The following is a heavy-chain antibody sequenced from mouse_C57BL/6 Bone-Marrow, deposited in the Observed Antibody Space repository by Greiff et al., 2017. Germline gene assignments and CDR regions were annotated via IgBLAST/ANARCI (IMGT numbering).Heavy chain of an antibody. D-gene: IGHD6-1*01. J-gene: IGHJ1*03. V-gene: IGHV1-54*01. Sequence: VQLQQSGAELVRPGTSVKVSCKASGYAFTNYLIEWVKQRPGQGLEWIGVINPGSGGTNYNEKFKGKATLTADKSSSTAYMQLSSLTSEDSAVYFCARPSFFWYFDVWGTGTTLTVSS. CDR1: GYAFTNYL. CDR2: INPGSGGT. CDR3: ARPSFFWYFDV.